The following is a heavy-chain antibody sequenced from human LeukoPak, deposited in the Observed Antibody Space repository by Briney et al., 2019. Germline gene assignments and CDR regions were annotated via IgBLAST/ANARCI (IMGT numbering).Heavy chain of an antibody. D-gene: IGHD2-15*01. Sequence: SGGSLRLSCAASGFTFSSYGMHWVRQAPGKGLEWVAVISYDGSNKYYADSVKGRFTISRDNSKNTLYLQMNSLRAEDTAVYYCAKDPSDIVVVVAATPGDYWGQGTLVTVSS. CDR3: AKDPSDIVVVVAATPGDY. V-gene: IGHV3-30*18. CDR1: GFTFSSYG. CDR2: ISYDGSNK. J-gene: IGHJ4*02.